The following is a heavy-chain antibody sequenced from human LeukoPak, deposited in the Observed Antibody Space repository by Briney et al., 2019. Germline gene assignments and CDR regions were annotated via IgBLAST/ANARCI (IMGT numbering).Heavy chain of an antibody. V-gene: IGHV1-2*02. J-gene: IGHJ6*03. D-gene: IGHD2-2*01. CDR1: GYSFTGHY. CDR3: ARDAQHYCSSTSCYGPRSGADYYYYYMDV. Sequence: ASVKVSCKASGYSFTGHYMHWVRQAPGQGLEWMGWINPKSGGTNYAQKFQGRVTMTRDTSISTAYMDMSSLRSDDTAVYYCARDAQHYCSSTSCYGPRSGADYYYYYMDVWGKGTTVTVSS. CDR2: INPKSGGT.